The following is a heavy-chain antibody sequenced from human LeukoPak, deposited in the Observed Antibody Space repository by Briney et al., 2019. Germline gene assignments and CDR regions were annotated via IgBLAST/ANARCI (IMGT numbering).Heavy chain of an antibody. Sequence: GASVKVSCKASGGTFSSYGISWVRQAPGQGLEWMGRIIPIFGTANYAQKFQGRVTITTDESTSTAYMELSSLRSEDMAVYYCARAAARVRYFDWLSFPGPDNWFDPWGQGTLVTVSS. V-gene: IGHV1-69*05. CDR3: ARAAARVRYFDWLSFPGPDNWFDP. J-gene: IGHJ5*02. CDR2: IIPIFGTA. CDR1: GGTFSSYG. D-gene: IGHD3-9*01.